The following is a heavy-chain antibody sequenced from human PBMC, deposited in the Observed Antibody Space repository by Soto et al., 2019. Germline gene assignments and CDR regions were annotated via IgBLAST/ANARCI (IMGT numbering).Heavy chain of an antibody. D-gene: IGHD1-26*01. J-gene: IGHJ4*02. Sequence: QLQLHESGSGLVKPSQTLSLTCTVSGASITYGGYSWSWIRQTPGKGLEWSGYINHLETTFYNPSFDSRLSLSIDRATNQFSLNLNSMSAADRAVYFCARGGGSDSFDYWGQGILVTVSS. CDR2: INHLETT. V-gene: IGHV4-30-2*01. CDR3: ARGGGSDSFDY. CDR1: GASITYGGYS.